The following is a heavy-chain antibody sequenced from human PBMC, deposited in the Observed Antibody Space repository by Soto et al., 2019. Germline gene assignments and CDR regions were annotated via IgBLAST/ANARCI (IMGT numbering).Heavy chain of an antibody. CDR3: ARPGIEAAGHYGMDV. CDR2: IDPSDSYT. V-gene: IGHV5-10-1*01. Sequence: GESLKISCKGSGYSFTSYWISWVRQMPGKGLEWMGRIDPSDSYTNYSPSFQGHVTISADKSISTAYLQWSSLKASDTAMYYCARPGIEAAGHYGMDVWGQGTTVTVSS. J-gene: IGHJ6*02. D-gene: IGHD6-13*01. CDR1: GYSFTSYW.